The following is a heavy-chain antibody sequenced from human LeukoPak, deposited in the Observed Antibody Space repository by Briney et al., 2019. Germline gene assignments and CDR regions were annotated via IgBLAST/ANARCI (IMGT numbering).Heavy chain of an antibody. D-gene: IGHD3-22*01. V-gene: IGHV3-30-3*01. CDR3: AKVRYYYDSSGRNAFDI. J-gene: IGHJ3*02. Sequence: GGSLRLSCAASGFTFSSYAMHWVRQAPGKGLEWVAVISYDGSNKYYADSVKGRFTISRDNSKNTLYLQMNSLRAEDTAVYYCAKVRYYYDSSGRNAFDIRGQGTMVTVSS. CDR1: GFTFSSYA. CDR2: ISYDGSNK.